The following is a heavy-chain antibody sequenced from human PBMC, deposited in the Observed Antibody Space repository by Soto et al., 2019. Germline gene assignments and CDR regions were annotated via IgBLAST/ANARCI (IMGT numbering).Heavy chain of an antibody. D-gene: IGHD3-3*01. CDR1: GGSISSYY. J-gene: IGHJ5*02. V-gene: IGHV4-59*01. Sequence: PSETLSLTCTVSGGSISSYYWSWIRQPPGKGLEWIGYIYYSGSTNYNPSLKSRVTISVDTSKNQFSLKLSSVTAADTAVYYCARGEGYDFWSGYPTWFDPWGQGTLVTVSS. CDR2: IYYSGST. CDR3: ARGEGYDFWSGYPTWFDP.